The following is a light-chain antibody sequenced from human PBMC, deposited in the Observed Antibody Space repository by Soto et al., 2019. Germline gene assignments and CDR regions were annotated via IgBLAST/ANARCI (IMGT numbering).Light chain of an antibody. CDR2: KAS. J-gene: IGKJ1*01. V-gene: IGKV1-5*03. CDR3: QPSRT. Sequence: DIQMTQSPSTLAASVGDTVTITCRASQSISSWLAWYQQKPGKAPKHQIHKASSLESGVRSKFTGSRSGTEFSLTITSLQPDDFASYYCQPSRTFGHGTKVYI. CDR1: QSISSW.